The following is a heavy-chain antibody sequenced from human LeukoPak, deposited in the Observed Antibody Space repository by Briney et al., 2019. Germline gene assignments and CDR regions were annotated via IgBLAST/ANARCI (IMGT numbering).Heavy chain of an antibody. J-gene: IGHJ4*02. Sequence: PGGSLRLSCAASGFTFDDYAMHWVRQAPGKGLEWVSGISWNSGSIGYADSVKGRFTISRDNVKNSLYLQMNSLRAEDTALYYCAKDSSYGEFYYFDYWGQGTLVTVSS. CDR3: AKDSSYGEFYYFDY. CDR2: ISWNSGSI. V-gene: IGHV3-9*01. D-gene: IGHD5-18*01. CDR1: GFTFDDYA.